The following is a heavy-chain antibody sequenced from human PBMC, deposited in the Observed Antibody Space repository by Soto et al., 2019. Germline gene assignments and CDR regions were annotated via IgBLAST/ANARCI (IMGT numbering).Heavy chain of an antibody. D-gene: IGHD3-9*01. J-gene: IGHJ4*02. CDR1: GFTFSSYA. CDR3: AKDPYDILTGYYYGPGY. Sequence: PGGSLRLSCAASGFTFSSYAMSWVRQAPGKGLEWVSAISGSGGSTYYADSVKGRFTISRDISKNTLYLQMNSLRAEDTAVYYCAKDPYDILTGYYYGPGYWGQGTLVTVSS. V-gene: IGHV3-23*01. CDR2: ISGSGGST.